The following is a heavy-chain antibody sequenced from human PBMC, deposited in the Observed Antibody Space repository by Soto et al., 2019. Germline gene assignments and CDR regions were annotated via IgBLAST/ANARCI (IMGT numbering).Heavy chain of an antibody. CDR3: ARDSKRMGGKLRFLEWPTEAFDI. V-gene: IGHV3-66*01. CDR2: IYSGGST. CDR1: GFTVSSNY. D-gene: IGHD3-3*01. J-gene: IGHJ3*02. Sequence: GGSLRLSCAASGFTVSSNYMSWVRQAPGKGLEWVSVIYSGGSTYYADSVKGRFTISRDNSKNTLYLQMNSLRAEDTAVYYCARDSKRMGGKLRFLEWPTEAFDIWGQGTMVTVSS.